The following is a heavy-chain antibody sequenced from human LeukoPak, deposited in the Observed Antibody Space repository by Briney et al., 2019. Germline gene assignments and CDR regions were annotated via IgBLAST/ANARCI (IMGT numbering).Heavy chain of an antibody. CDR3: ARDNIAAAGTSVY. J-gene: IGHJ4*02. Sequence: SETLSLTCTVSGGSVNSGSYYWSWIRQPPGKGLEWIGYIYYNGIANYNPSLKSRVTISLDTSKNQFSLKLTSATAADTAVYYCARDNIAAAGTSVYWGQGTLVTVSS. CDR2: IYYNGIA. D-gene: IGHD6-13*01. V-gene: IGHV4-61*01. CDR1: GGSVNSGSYY.